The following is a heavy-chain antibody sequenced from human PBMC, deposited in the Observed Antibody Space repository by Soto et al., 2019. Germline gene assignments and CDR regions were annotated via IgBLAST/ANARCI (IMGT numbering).Heavy chain of an antibody. V-gene: IGHV1-2*04. CDR1: GYTFTVYY. CDR3: ARARRGISRWYYFDY. CDR2: INPNSGGT. D-gene: IGHD2-15*01. J-gene: IGHJ4*02. Sequence: AASVKVSCKDSGYTFTVYYMHWVRQAPGQGLEWMGWINPNSGGTNYAQKFQGWVTMTRDTSISTAYMELSRLRSDDTAVYYCARARRGISRWYYFDYWGQGTLVTVSS.